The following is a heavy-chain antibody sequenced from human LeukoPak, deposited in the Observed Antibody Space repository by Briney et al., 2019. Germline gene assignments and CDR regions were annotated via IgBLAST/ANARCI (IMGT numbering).Heavy chain of an antibody. D-gene: IGHD2-2*02. J-gene: IGHJ6*03. CDR1: GGSISSYY. V-gene: IGHV4-4*09. CDR3: ARRYCSSTSCYTGGYYYYYMDV. CDR2: IYTSGST. Sequence: PSETLSLTRTVSGGSISSYYWSWIRQPPGKGLEWIGYIYTSGSTNYNPSLKSRVTISVDTSKNQFSLKLSSVTAAGTAVYYCARRYCSSTSCYTGGYYYYYMDVWGKGTTVTVSS.